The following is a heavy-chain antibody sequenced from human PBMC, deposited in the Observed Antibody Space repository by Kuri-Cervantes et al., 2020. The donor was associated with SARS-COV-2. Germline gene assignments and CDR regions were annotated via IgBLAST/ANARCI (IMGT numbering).Heavy chain of an antibody. V-gene: IGHV3-23*01. CDR1: GFTFSSYA. CDR3: AKDTMVRGFDP. J-gene: IGHJ5*02. CDR2: ISGSGGST. Sequence: GESLKISCAASGFTFSSYAMSWVRQAPGKGLEWVSAISGSGGSTYYADSVKGQFTISRENAKNSLYLQMNSLRAGDTAVYYCAKDTMVRGFDPWGQGTLVTVSS. D-gene: IGHD3-10*01.